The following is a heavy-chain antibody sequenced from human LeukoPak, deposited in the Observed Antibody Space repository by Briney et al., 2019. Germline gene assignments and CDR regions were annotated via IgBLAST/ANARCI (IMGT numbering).Heavy chain of an antibody. CDR3: ARQGNGVRGVGYYFDY. Sequence: SETLSLTCTVSGGSISSSSYYWGWIRQPPGKGLEWIGSTYYSGSTYYNPSLKSRVTMSVDTSKNQFSLKLSSVTAADTAVYYCARQGNGVRGVGYYFDYWGQGTLVTVSS. CDR1: GGSISSSSYY. CDR2: TYYSGST. D-gene: IGHD3-10*01. V-gene: IGHV4-39*01. J-gene: IGHJ4*02.